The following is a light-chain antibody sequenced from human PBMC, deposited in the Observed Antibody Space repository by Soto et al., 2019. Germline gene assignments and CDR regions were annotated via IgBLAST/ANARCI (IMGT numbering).Light chain of an antibody. CDR1: QNVNIN. V-gene: IGKV3D-15*01. CDR2: GAS. Sequence: EIVMTQSPVTLSVSPGERVTLSCRASQNVNINLAWYQQRPGQAPRVLIYGASNRASGIPDRFSGSGSGTDFTLTISSLEPDDVALYYCQQYKYWPPLTFGAGTLVEIK. CDR3: QQYKYWPPLT. J-gene: IGKJ4*01.